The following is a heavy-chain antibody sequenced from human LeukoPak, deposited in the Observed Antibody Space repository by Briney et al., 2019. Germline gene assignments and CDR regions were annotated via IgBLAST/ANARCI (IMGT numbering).Heavy chain of an antibody. CDR1: GDSISSYY. Sequence: ETLSLTCTVSGDSISSYYWSWVRQAPGKGLEWVSTFSGSGGNTYYADSVKGRFTISRDNSKNTLYLQMNSLRAEDTAVYYCAKSGLNRFDYWGQGTLVTVSS. CDR2: FSGSGGNT. J-gene: IGHJ4*02. D-gene: IGHD2-15*01. CDR3: AKSGLNRFDY. V-gene: IGHV3-23*01.